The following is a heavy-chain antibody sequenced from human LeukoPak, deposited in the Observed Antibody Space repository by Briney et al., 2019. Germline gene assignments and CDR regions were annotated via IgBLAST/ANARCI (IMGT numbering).Heavy chain of an antibody. V-gene: IGHV3-15*01. CDR1: GFTFSIYA. Sequence: GGSLRLSCAASGFTFSIYAMTWVRQAPGKGLEWVGRIKTKTDGGTTDYAAPVKGRFTISRDDSKNTLYLQMNSLKTEDTAVYYCITEAGGSYGYFDYWGQGTLVTVSS. CDR3: ITEAGGSYGYFDY. J-gene: IGHJ4*02. D-gene: IGHD1-26*01. CDR2: IKTKTDGGTT.